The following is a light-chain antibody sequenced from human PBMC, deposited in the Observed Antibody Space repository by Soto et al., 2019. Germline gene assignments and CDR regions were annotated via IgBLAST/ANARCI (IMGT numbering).Light chain of an antibody. CDR3: LQDYNYPRT. CDR1: QSISSY. Sequence: IQMTQSPSSLSASVGDRVTIPCRASQSISSYLNWYQQKPGKAPNLLIYAASSLQTGVPSRFRGSGSGTDLTLTISSLQPEDFATYYCLQDYNYPRTFGQGTKVDIK. J-gene: IGKJ1*01. CDR2: AAS. V-gene: IGKV1-6*01.